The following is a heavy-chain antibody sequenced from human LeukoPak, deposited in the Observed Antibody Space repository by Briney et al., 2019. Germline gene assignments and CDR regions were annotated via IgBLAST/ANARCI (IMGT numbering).Heavy chain of an antibody. CDR2: ISGSGGST. D-gene: IGHD2-15*01. V-gene: IGHV3-23*01. CDR3: AKNPRIYYYHYMDV. Sequence: GGSLRLSCAASGFTFSSYAMTWVRQAPGKGLEWVSGISGSGGSTYYADSVKGRFTISRDNSKNTLYLQMNSLRAEDTAIYYCAKNPRIYYYHYMDVWGKGTTVTVSS. CDR1: GFTFSSYA. J-gene: IGHJ6*03.